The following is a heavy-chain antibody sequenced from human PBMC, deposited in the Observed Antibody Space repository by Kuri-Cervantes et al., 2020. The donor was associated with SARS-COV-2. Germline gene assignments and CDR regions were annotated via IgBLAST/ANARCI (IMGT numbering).Heavy chain of an antibody. CDR3: ARNYGSENYFIGLIPRY. CDR2: FDPEDGET. D-gene: IGHD3-10*01. J-gene: IGHJ4*02. Sequence: ASVKVSCKVSGYTLTELSMHWVRQAPGKGLEWMGGFDPEDGETIYAQKFQGRVTMTEDTSTSTVYMELRSLRSEDTAMYYCARNYGSENYFIGLIPRYWGQGTPVTVSS. V-gene: IGHV1-24*01. CDR1: GYTLTELS.